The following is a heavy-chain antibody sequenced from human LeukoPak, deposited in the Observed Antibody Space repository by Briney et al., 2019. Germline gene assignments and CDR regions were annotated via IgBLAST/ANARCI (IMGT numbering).Heavy chain of an antibody. Sequence: GGTLRLSCAASEFTFSDYGMSWVRQAPGKGLEWVSSISASGYSTYYADSVKGRFTISRDNSKNTLYLQMNSLRAEDTAVYYCARRAGAYSHPYDYWGQGTLVTVSS. CDR3: ARRAGAYSHPYDY. J-gene: IGHJ4*02. CDR1: EFTFSDYG. V-gene: IGHV3-23*01. D-gene: IGHD4/OR15-4a*01. CDR2: ISASGYST.